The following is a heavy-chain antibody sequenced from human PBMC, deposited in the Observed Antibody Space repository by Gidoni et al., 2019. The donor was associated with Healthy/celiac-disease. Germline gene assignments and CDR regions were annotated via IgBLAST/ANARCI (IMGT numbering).Heavy chain of an antibody. D-gene: IGHD3-22*01. CDR1: GGTFSSYA. CDR3: ARSHPHYYDSSGYYPFDY. J-gene: IGHJ4*02. Sequence: QVQLVQSGAEVKKPGSSVKVSCQASGGTFSSYAISWVRQAPGQGLEWMGGIIPIVGTANYAQKFQGRVTITADESTSTAYMELSSLRSEDTAVYYCARSHPHYYDSSGYYPFDYWGQGTLVTVSS. CDR2: IIPIVGTA. V-gene: IGHV1-69*01.